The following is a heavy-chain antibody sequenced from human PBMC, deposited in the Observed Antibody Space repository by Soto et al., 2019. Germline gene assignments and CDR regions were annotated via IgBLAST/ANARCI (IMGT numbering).Heavy chain of an antibody. D-gene: IGHD3-3*01. Sequence: GGSLRLSCVASGFSFSNYNMNWVRQAPGKGLEWVSYITDSSDTVHYADSVRGRFTISRDNAESSLYLQMNSLRDEDTAVYFCARDFGHGYYLDYWGRGTLVTVAS. CDR2: ITDSSDTV. J-gene: IGHJ4*02. CDR3: ARDFGHGYYLDY. CDR1: GFSFSNYN. V-gene: IGHV3-48*02.